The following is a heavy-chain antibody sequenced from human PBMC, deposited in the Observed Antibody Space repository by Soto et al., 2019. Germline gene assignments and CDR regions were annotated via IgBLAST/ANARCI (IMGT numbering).Heavy chain of an antibody. CDR3: AREMSAATQGNWFDP. Sequence: GASVKVSCKASGNTFTDYNMHWVRQAPGQGLEWMGWIIPKGGDTNYAQKFQGRVTMTRDTSISTVYMELSGLRSDDTAIYYCAREMSAATQGNWFDPWGQGTLITVSS. CDR2: IIPKGGDT. CDR1: GNTFTDYN. V-gene: IGHV1-2*02. J-gene: IGHJ5*02. D-gene: IGHD2-15*01.